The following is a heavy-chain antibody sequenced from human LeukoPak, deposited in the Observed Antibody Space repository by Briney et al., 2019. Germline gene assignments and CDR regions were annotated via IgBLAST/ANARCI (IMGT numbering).Heavy chain of an antibody. Sequence: GGSLRLSCAASGFTFSSYSMNWVRQAPGKGLEWVSYISSSSSTIYYADSVKGRFTISRDNAENSLYLQMNSLRVEDTAVYYCAARSSGNPYFWGQGTLVTVSS. CDR2: ISSSSSTI. CDR1: GFTFSSYS. CDR3: AARSSGNPYF. V-gene: IGHV3-48*04. J-gene: IGHJ4*02. D-gene: IGHD1-26*01.